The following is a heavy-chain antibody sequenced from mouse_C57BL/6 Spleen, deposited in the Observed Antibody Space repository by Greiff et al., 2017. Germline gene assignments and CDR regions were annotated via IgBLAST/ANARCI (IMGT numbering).Heavy chain of an antibody. V-gene: IGHV1-80*01. Sequence: QVQLQQSGAELVKPGASVKISCKASGYAFSSYWMNWVKQRPGKGLEWIGQIYPGDGDTNYNGKFKGKATLTADKSSSTAYMQLSSLTSEDSEVYFCAIYYGSSYRYFDVWGTGTTVTVSS. D-gene: IGHD1-1*01. J-gene: IGHJ1*03. CDR3: AIYYGSSYRYFDV. CDR1: GYAFSSYW. CDR2: IYPGDGDT.